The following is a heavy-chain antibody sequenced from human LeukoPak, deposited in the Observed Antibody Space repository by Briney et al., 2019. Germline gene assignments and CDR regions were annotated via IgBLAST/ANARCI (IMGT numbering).Heavy chain of an antibody. J-gene: IGHJ4*02. CDR3: ARAYCGGDCYWYYFDY. D-gene: IGHD2-21*02. V-gene: IGHV3-53*01. CDR1: GFTVSSNY. Sequence: GGSLRLSCAASGFTVSSNYMSWVRQAPGKGLEWVSVIYSSGSTYYADSVKGRFTISRDNSKNTLYLQMNSLRAEDTAVYYCARAYCGGDCYWYYFDYWGQGTLVTVSS. CDR2: IYSSGST.